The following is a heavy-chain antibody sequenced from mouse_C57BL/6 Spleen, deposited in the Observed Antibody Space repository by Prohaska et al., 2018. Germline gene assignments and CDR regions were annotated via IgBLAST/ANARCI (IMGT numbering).Heavy chain of an antibody. V-gene: IGHV1-69*01. Sequence: QVQLQQPGAELVMPGASVKLSCKASGYTFTSYWMHWVKQRPGQGPEWIGEIEPYDSYTNYNQKFKGKATLTVDKSSSTAYMQLSSLTSEDSAVYYCARPHYYGSSPWFAYWGQGTLVTVSA. CDR2: IEPYDSYT. J-gene: IGHJ3*01. CDR1: GYTFTSYW. D-gene: IGHD1-1*01. CDR3: ARPHYYGSSPWFAY.